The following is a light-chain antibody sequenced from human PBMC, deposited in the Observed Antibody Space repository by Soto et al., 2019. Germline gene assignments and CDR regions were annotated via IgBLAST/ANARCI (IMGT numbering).Light chain of an antibody. V-gene: IGKV1-5*02. CDR3: QQYSDFLIS. Sequence: DIQMTQSPSSLSASVGDRVTIICRASQSVSTRLAWYQQKPGKAPKVLIYDASSLEGGVPSRFSGSGFGTEFTLTITNLQPADFATYYCQQYSDFLISFGPGTKVDIK. J-gene: IGKJ3*01. CDR1: QSVSTR. CDR2: DAS.